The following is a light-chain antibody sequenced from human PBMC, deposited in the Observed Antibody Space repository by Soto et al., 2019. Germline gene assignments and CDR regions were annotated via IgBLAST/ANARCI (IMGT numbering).Light chain of an antibody. CDR2: DNN. CDR3: GTWDTGLNSGV. CDR1: SSDIGNNY. V-gene: IGLV1-51*01. J-gene: IGLJ2*01. Sequence: QSVLTQPPSVSAAPGQKVTISCSGSSSDIGNNYVSWYQQLPGTAPKLLIYDNNKRPSGIPDRFSGSKSGTAATLGITGLQTGDEADYYCGTWDTGLNSGVFGGGTKVTVL.